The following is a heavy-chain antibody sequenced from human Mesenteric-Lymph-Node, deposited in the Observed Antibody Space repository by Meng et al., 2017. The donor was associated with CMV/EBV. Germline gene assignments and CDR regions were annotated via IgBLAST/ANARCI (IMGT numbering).Heavy chain of an antibody. J-gene: IGHJ6*02. CDR2: IYYSGST. V-gene: IGHV4-31*03. CDR3: ARISVPPAIPGNYFALDV. Sequence: SETLSLTCTVAGDSISSDASYWTWIRQRPGKGLEWIGYIYYSGSTSYNPSLKSRVAISVDTSKNQFTLTVRSVTVADTAVYYCARISVPPAIPGNYFALDVWGQGTTVTVSS. D-gene: IGHD2-2*02. CDR1: GDSISSDASY.